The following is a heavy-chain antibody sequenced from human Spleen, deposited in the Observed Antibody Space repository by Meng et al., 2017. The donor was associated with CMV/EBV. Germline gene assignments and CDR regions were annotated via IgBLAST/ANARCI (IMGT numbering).Heavy chain of an antibody. CDR3: ARDRSLSRLVRSDAFDF. D-gene: IGHD6-19*01. V-gene: IGHV1-2*02. CDR1: GYTFTLFD. CDR2: INPNTDGT. Sequence: ASVKVSCKASGYTFTLFDIHWVRQAPGQGLEWLGWINPNTDGTNYAQRFQGRVAMTCDTSITTAYMELSRLTSDDTAIYYCARDRSLSRLVRSDAFDFWGQGTRVTVSS. J-gene: IGHJ3*01.